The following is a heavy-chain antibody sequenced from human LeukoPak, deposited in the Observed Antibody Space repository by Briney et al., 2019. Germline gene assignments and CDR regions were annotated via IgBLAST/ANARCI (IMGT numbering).Heavy chain of an antibody. V-gene: IGHV1-2*02. CDR1: GYTFTSYY. D-gene: IGHD3-10*01. Sequence: ASVKVSCKASGYTFTSYYMHWVRQAPGQGLEWMGWINPNSGGTNYAQKFQGRVTMTRDTSISTAYMELSRLRSDDTAVYYCARDGSVRGVIQNWFDPWGQGTLVTVSS. CDR2: INPNSGGT. J-gene: IGHJ5*02. CDR3: ARDGSVRGVIQNWFDP.